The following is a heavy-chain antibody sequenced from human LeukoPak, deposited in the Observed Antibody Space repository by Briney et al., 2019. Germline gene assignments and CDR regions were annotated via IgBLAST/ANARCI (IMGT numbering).Heavy chain of an antibody. CDR1: GGSFSGYY. CDR2: INHSGST. D-gene: IGHD1-26*01. CDR3: ARGPSVGATNLNWFDP. Sequence: PSETLSLTCAVYGGSFSGYYWSWIRQPPGKGLEWIGEINHSGSTNYNPYLKSRVTISVDTSKNQFSLKLSSVTAADTAVYYRARGPSVGATNLNWFDPWGQGTLVTVSS. V-gene: IGHV4-34*01. J-gene: IGHJ5*02.